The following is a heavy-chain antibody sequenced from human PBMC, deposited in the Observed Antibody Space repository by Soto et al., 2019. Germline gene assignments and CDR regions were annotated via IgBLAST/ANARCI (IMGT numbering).Heavy chain of an antibody. J-gene: IGHJ6*02. CDR2: MNPNSGNT. CDR1: GYTFTSYD. V-gene: IGHV1-8*01. Sequence: ASVKVSCKASGYTFTSYDINWVRQATGQGLEWMGWMNPNSGNTGYAQKFQDRVTMTRNTSISTAYMELSSLRSEDTAVCYCARAWGAPNGMDVWGQGTTVTVSS. CDR3: ARAWGAPNGMDV. D-gene: IGHD3-16*01.